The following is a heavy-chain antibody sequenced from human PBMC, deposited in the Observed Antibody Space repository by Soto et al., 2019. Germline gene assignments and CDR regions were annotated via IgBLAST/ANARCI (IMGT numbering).Heavy chain of an antibody. CDR1: GFTFSSYA. CDR3: AFNSGSGSYYFDY. Sequence: GGSLRLSCAASGFTFSSYAMWWVRQAPGKGLECVSAISGGGETTYYADSVKGRFTTSRDNSKNTLYLQMNSLRAEDTAVYYCAFNSGSGSYYFDYWGQGTLVTVSS. V-gene: IGHV3-23*01. CDR2: ISGGGETT. J-gene: IGHJ4*02. D-gene: IGHD3-10*01.